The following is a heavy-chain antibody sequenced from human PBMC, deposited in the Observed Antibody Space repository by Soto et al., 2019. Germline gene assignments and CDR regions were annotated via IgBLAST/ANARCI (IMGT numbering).Heavy chain of an antibody. CDR2: IYYSGST. Sequence: SETLSLTCTVSGGSISSGDYYWSWIRQPPGRGLEWIGYIYYSGSTYYNPSLKSRVTISVDTSKNQFSLKLSSVTAADTAVYYCAREGTYGSGSYFFDYWGQGTLVTVSS. CDR3: AREGTYGSGSYFFDY. D-gene: IGHD3-10*01. CDR1: GGSISSGDYY. V-gene: IGHV4-30-4*01. J-gene: IGHJ4*02.